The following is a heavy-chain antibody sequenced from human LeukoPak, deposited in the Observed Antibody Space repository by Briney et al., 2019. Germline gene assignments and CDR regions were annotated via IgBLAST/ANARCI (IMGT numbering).Heavy chain of an antibody. CDR3: AKGWPGTRY. V-gene: IGHV3-30*18. D-gene: IGHD3/OR15-3a*01. CDR2: ISYDGSNK. CDR1: GFTFSSYG. Sequence: GGSLRLSCAASGFTFSSYGMHWVRQAPGKGLEWVAVISYDGSNKYYADSVKGRFTISRDNSRNTLYLQMNSLRAEDTAVYYCAKGWPGTRYWGQGTLVTVSS. J-gene: IGHJ4*02.